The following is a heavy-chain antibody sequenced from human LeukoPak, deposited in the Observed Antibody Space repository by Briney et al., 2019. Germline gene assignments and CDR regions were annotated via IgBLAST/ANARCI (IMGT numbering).Heavy chain of an antibody. CDR2: IRYDGSNK. J-gene: IGHJ4*02. CDR1: GFSFSNYD. Sequence: GGSLRLSCAASGFSFSNYDMHWVRQAPGKGLEWVAFIRYDGSNKYYGDPVKGRFTISRDNSKNTLSLQMNSLRTEDTAMYYCAKDLPYRQVDYWGQGILVTVSS. V-gene: IGHV3-30*02. CDR3: AKDLPYRQVDY.